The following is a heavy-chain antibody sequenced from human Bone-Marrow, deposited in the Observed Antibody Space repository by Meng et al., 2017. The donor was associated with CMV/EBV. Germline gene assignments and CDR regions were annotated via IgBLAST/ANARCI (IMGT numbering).Heavy chain of an antibody. J-gene: IGHJ3*01. D-gene: IGHD7-27*01. CDR1: GFTFSSYS. CDR3: ARILSGDSLAFDL. V-gene: IGHV4-4*09. Sequence: GSLRLSCAASGFTFSSYSMNWIRQPPGKGLEWIGYIYSSGFTNYNPSLMSRLTISVDMSRNQFSLHLNSVTAADTAVYYCARILSGDSLAFDLWGPGTMVTVSS. CDR2: IYSSGFT.